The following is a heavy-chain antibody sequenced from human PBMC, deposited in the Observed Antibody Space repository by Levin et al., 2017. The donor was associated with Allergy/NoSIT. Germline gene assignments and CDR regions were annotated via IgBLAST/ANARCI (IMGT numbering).Heavy chain of an antibody. V-gene: IGHV3-23*01. J-gene: IGHJ4*02. CDR2: ISYSGDYT. CDR1: GFTFSTFA. Sequence: GGSLRLSCAASGFTFSTFAMNWVRQAPGQGLEWVSSISYSGDYTFYADSVRGRFTISRDNSEHTVYLQMNRLRAEDTALYYCAKDAGTAYYSFDSWGQGTLVTVS. D-gene: IGHD1-26*01. CDR3: AKDAGTAYYSFDS.